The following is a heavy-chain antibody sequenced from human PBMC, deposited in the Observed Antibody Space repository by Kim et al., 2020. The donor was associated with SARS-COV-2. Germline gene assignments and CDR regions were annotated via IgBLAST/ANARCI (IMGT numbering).Heavy chain of an antibody. Sequence: ASVKVSCKASGYTFTSYAMHWVRQAPGQRLEWMGWINAGNGNTKYSQKFQGRVTMTRDTSASTAYMELSSLRSEDTAVYYCARDLPNSGSYYYWGQGTLVTVSS. D-gene: IGHD1-26*01. J-gene: IGHJ4*02. CDR3: ARDLPNSGSYYY. CDR1: GYTFTSYA. V-gene: IGHV1-3*01. CDR2: INAGNGNT.